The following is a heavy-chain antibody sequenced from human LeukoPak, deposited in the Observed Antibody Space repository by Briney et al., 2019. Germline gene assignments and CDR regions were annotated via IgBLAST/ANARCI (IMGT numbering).Heavy chain of an antibody. V-gene: IGHV3-23*01. CDR3: ARHAGSTRLTQDY. CDR1: GFTFSSYA. CDR2: ISGSGGTT. J-gene: IGHJ4*02. Sequence: TGGSLRLSCAASGFTFSSYAMSWVRQAPGKGLEWVSVISGSGGTTYYADSVKGRFTISRDNSKDTLHLQMSSLRGEDTAVYHCARHAGSTRLTQDYWGQGTLVTVSS. D-gene: IGHD1-7*01.